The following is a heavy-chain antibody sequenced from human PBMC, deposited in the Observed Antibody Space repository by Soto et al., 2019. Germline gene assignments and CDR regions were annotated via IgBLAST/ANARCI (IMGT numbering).Heavy chain of an antibody. D-gene: IGHD6-13*01. CDR2: INYSGST. Sequence: QVQLRQWGAGLLKPSETLSLTCAVYGGSFNAYYWNWIRQPPGKGLEWIGEINYSGSTNYNPSLKSRGTISVDTSKNQFSLNLSSVTAADTAVYYCARGRRQQLVRTAYDWFDPWGQGTLVTVSS. CDR3: ARGRRQQLVRTAYDWFDP. J-gene: IGHJ5*02. V-gene: IGHV4-34*02. CDR1: GGSFNAYY.